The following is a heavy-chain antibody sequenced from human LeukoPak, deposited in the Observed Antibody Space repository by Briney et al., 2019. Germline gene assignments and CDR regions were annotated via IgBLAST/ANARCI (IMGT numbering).Heavy chain of an antibody. Sequence: PGGSLRLSCAASGFMFSDYYMTWIRQAPGKGLEWVSYISPSGKIIDYADSLKGRFTISRDNATNSLYLQMNSLRAEDTAVYYCARDSGLYSSSWYVPNTNYYYMDVWGKGTTVTVSS. CDR3: ARDSGLYSSSWYVPNTNYYYMDV. V-gene: IGHV3-11*01. CDR1: GFMFSDYY. D-gene: IGHD6-13*01. CDR2: ISPSGKII. J-gene: IGHJ6*03.